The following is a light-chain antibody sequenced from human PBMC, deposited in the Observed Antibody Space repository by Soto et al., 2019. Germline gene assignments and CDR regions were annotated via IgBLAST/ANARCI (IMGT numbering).Light chain of an antibody. Sequence: EIVLTQSPGTLSLSPGERATLSCRASQGITNTYLAWYQQKPGQAPRLLIYGASIRATGIPDRFSGSGSGTYFTLTISRLEPEDFAVYYCQQYGGSPPVTFGQGTRLEIK. CDR1: QGITNTY. CDR3: QQYGGSPPVT. J-gene: IGKJ5*01. V-gene: IGKV3-20*01. CDR2: GAS.